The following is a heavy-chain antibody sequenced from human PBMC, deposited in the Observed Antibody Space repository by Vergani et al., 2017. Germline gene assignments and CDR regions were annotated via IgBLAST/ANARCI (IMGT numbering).Heavy chain of an antibody. CDR3: ARGPEYYFDY. V-gene: IGHV1-3*01. Sequence: VQLVQSGAEVKKPGESLKISCKGSGYSFTSYWIGWVRQAPGQRLEWMGWINAGNGNTKYSQKFQGRVTITRDTSASTAYMELSSLRSEDTAVYYCARGPEYYFDYWGQGTLVTVSS. J-gene: IGHJ4*02. CDR1: GYSFTSYW. CDR2: INAGNGNT.